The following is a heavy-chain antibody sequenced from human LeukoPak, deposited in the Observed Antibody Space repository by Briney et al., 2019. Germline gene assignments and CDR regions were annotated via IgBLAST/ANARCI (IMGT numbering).Heavy chain of an antibody. Sequence: PGGSLRLSCAASGFTVSTNYMGWVRQAPGKGLEWVSVIYSGGSTHYADSVKGRFIISRDNSKNTLYLQMNSLSVEDTAVYYCARGRDSGYVFGYWGQGSLVTVSS. V-gene: IGHV3-66*01. CDR1: GFTVSTNY. CDR3: ARGRDSGYVFGY. CDR2: IYSGGST. J-gene: IGHJ4*02. D-gene: IGHD5-12*01.